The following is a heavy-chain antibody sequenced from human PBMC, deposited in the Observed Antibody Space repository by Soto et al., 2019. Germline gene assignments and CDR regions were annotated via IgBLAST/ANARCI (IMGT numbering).Heavy chain of an antibody. D-gene: IGHD3-10*01. CDR3: ARRTRGSGSYYFDY. CDR2: IYYSGVT. V-gene: IGHV4-59*08. Sequence: SETLSLTCTVSGGSISSYYWTWIRQPPGQGLEWIGYIYYSGVTNYNPSLESRVTISVDTSRNRFSLKLSSVTAADTAVYYCARRTRGSGSYYFDYWGQGTLVTVSS. CDR1: GGSISSYY. J-gene: IGHJ4*02.